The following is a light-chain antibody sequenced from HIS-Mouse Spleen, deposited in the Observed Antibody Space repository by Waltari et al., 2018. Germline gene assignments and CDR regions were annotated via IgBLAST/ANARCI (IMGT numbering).Light chain of an antibody. CDR2: DAS. V-gene: IGKV3-11*01. Sequence: EIVLTQSPATLSLSPGERATLSCRDSQSVSSYLAWYQQKPGQAPRLLIYDASNRATGIPARFSGSGSGTDFTLTISSLEPEDFAVYYCQQRSNWLTFGGGTKVEIK. CDR1: QSVSSY. CDR3: QQRSNWLT. J-gene: IGKJ4*01.